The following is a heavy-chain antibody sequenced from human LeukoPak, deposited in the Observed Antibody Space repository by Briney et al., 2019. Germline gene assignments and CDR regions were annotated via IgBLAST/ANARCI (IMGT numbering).Heavy chain of an antibody. J-gene: IGHJ4*02. D-gene: IGHD2-21*01. CDR3: AREISGANNCGGDCYALVY. CDR1: GYTFTGYY. V-gene: IGHV1-2*02. Sequence: ASVKVSCKASGYTFTGYYMHWVRQAPGQGLEWMGWINPNSGGTNYAQKFQGRVTMTRDTSIRTAYMELSRLRSDDTAVYYCAREISGANNCGGDCYALVYWGQGTLVTVSS. CDR2: INPNSGGT.